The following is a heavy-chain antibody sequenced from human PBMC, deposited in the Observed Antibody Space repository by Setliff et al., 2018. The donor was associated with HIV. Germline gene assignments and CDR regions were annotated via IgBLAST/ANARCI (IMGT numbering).Heavy chain of an antibody. CDR2: MNPNSGNT. Sequence: GASVKVSCKAFGYIFTSYGISWVHQRRTRQGLEWMGWMNPNSGNTGYAQKFQGRVTMTRNTSISTAYMELSSLRSEDTAVYYCARGAWYTSGWYSSRYMDVWGKGTTVTVSS. CDR1: GYIFTSYG. V-gene: IGHV1-8*02. D-gene: IGHD6-19*01. CDR3: ARGAWYTSGWYSSRYMDV. J-gene: IGHJ6*03.